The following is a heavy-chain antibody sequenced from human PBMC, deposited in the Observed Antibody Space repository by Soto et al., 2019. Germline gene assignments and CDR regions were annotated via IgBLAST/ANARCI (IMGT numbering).Heavy chain of an antibody. CDR1: GGSIGAYY. J-gene: IGHJ6*02. CDR3: ARHSYDSSGYYFAVGLDV. CDR2: IYFTGSA. D-gene: IGHD3-22*01. V-gene: IGHV4-59*01. Sequence: SETLSPTCTVSGGSIGAYYWAWIRQPPGKGLEWIGHIYFTGSANYNPSLKSRVTISIDTSENQFSLKLHSGTAADTAVYYCARHSYDSSGYYFAVGLDVWGQGTAVTVSS.